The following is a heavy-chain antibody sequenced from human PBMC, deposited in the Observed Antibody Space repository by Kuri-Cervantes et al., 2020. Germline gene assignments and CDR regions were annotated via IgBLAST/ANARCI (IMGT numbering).Heavy chain of an antibody. D-gene: IGHD3-22*01. CDR3: AREPAAYYYDSSGYYPPTQNWFDP. V-gene: IGHV1-18*01. CDR2: ISAYNGNT. Sequence: ASVKVSCKASGYTFTSYGISWVRQAPGQGLEWMGWISAYNGNTNYAQKLQGRVTMTTDTSTSTAYMELSRLRSDDTAVNYCAREPAAYYYDSSGYYPPTQNWFDPWGQGTLVTVSS. CDR1: GYTFTSYG. J-gene: IGHJ5*02.